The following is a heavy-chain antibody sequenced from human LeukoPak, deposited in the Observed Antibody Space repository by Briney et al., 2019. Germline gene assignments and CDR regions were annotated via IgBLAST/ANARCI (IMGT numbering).Heavy chain of an antibody. CDR1: GGSISSGGYS. V-gene: IGHV4-30-2*01. Sequence: SETLSLTCTVSGGSISSGGYSWSWIRQPPGKGLEWIGYIYHSGSTYYNPSLKSRVTISVDRSKNQFSLKLSSVTAADTAVYYCARESGYDSSGYFHGAFDIWGQGTMVTVSS. CDR2: IYHSGST. D-gene: IGHD3-22*01. J-gene: IGHJ3*02. CDR3: ARESGYDSSGYFHGAFDI.